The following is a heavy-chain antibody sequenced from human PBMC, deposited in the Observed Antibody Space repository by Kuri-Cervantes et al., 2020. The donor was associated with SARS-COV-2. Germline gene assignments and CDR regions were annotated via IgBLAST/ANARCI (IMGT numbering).Heavy chain of an antibody. CDR3: ASLLSGGGAHLYYFYMDA. CDR1: GFTFSSYS. Sequence: GSLRLSCAASGFTFSSYSMNWVRQAPGKGLEWVSSISSSSSYIYYADSVKGRFTISRDNAKNSLYLQMNSLRAEDTAVYYCASLLSGGGAHLYYFYMDAWGKGTSVTVSS. D-gene: IGHD3-16*01. CDR2: ISSSSSYI. J-gene: IGHJ6*03. V-gene: IGHV3-21*01.